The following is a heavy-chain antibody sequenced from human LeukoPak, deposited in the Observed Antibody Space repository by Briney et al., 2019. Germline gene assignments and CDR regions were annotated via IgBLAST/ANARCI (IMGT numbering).Heavy chain of an antibody. CDR3: ARHYDILTGYAAGY. J-gene: IGHJ4*02. CDR1: GGTFSSYA. CDR2: IIPIFGTA. V-gene: IGHV1-69*13. D-gene: IGHD3-9*01. Sequence: SMKVSCKASGGTFSSYAISWVRQAPGQGLEWMGGIIPIFGTANYAQKFQGGVTITADESTSTAYMELSSLRSEDTAVYYCARHYDILTGYAAGYWGQGTLVTVSS.